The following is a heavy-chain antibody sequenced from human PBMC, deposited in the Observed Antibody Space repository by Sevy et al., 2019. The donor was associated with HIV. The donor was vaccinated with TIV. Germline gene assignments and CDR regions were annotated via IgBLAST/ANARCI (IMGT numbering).Heavy chain of an antibody. J-gene: IGHJ4*02. V-gene: IGHV3-7*01. CDR3: ASNTYHYDSNTYYPVY. CDR1: GFNLSPYW. Sequence: GSLRLSCVASGFNLSPYWMTWVRQAPGKGLEWVANIKQDGNEKYYVDSVKARFTVSRDNAKNALYLQMYSLRVEDTAVYFCASNTYHYDSNTYYPVYWGQGTRVTVSS. CDR2: IKQDGNEK. D-gene: IGHD3-22*01.